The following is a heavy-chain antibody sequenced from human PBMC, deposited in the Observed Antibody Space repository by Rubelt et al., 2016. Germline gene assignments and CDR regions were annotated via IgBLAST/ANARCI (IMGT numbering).Heavy chain of an antibody. CDR2: ISGRGGST. J-gene: IGHJ4*02. D-gene: IGHD6-19*01. Sequence: EVQLVESGGGLVKPGRSLRLSCTASGFTFGDYAMSWFRQAPGKGLEWVSAISGRGGSTYYANAVKGRFTSSKYNSNDTLYLQMNSLRAEDTAVYYCAKVRGSGSWGIWDYWGQGTLVTVSS. V-gene: IGHV3-23*04. CDR1: GFTFGDYA. CDR3: AKVRGSGSWGIWDY.